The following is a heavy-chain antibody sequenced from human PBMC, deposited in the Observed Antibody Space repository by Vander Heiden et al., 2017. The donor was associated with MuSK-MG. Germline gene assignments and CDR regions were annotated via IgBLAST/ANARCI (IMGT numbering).Heavy chain of an antibody. CDR1: GFTFSSYG. D-gene: IGHD4-17*01. CDR3: AKDPFYDYGDRPGDY. Sequence: QVQLVESGGGVVQPGGSLRLSCAASGFTFSSYGMHWVRQAPGKGLEWVAFIRYDGSNKYYADSVKGRFTISRDNSKNTLYLQMNSLRAEDTAVYYCAKDPFYDYGDRPGDYWGQGTLVTVSS. CDR2: IRYDGSNK. J-gene: IGHJ4*02. V-gene: IGHV3-30*02.